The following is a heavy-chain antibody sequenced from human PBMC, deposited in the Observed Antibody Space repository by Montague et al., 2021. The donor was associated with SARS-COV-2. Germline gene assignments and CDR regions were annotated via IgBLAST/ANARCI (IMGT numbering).Heavy chain of an antibody. CDR2: IYYSGST. CDR1: GGSMNSYY. Sequence: SETLSLTCTVSGGSMNSYYWSWIRQPPGKRLEWIGYIYYSGSTKYNPSFKSRVAISVDTSKNNFSLNLTSVTAADTAVYYCAKHAYYFDSRGYIYTDAFNVWGQGTMVTVPS. D-gene: IGHD3-22*01. V-gene: IGHV4-59*12. CDR3: AKHAYYFDSRGYIYTDAFNV. J-gene: IGHJ3*01.